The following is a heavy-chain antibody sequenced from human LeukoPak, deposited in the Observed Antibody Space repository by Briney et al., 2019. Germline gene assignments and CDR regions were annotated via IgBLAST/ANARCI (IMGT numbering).Heavy chain of an antibody. D-gene: IGHD6-19*01. J-gene: IGHJ4*02. CDR3: AMTSPPGIAVAGTGSYFDY. V-gene: IGHV3-48*02. Sequence: PGGSLRLSCAASGFTFSSYSMNWVRQAPGKGLEWVSYISSSSSTIYYADSVKGRFTISRDNAKNSLYLQMNSLRDEDTAVYYCAMTSPPGIAVAGTGSYFDYWGQGTLVTVSS. CDR2: ISSSSSTI. CDR1: GFTFSSYS.